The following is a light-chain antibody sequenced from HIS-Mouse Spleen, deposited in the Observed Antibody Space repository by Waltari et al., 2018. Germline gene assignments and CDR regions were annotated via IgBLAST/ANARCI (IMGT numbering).Light chain of an antibody. J-gene: IGKJ1*01. Sequence: AIWLTQSPSLLSPSPEARVPISCRMSQGIRSYLACYQQKPGKAPELLIYAASTLQSGVPSRFSGSGSGTDFTLTISCLQSEDFATYYCQQYYSFPRTFGQGTKVEIK. CDR1: QGIRSY. CDR3: QQYYSFPRT. CDR2: AAS. V-gene: IGKV1D-8*02.